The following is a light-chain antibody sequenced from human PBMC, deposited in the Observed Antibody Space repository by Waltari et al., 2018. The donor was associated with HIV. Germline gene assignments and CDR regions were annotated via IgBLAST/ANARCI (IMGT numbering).Light chain of an antibody. CDR2: YDN. J-gene: IGLJ3*02. CDR3: QIWDSGSDLWV. V-gene: IGLV3-21*04. CDR1: DIGSKS. Sequence: SYVVTQPPSVSVAPGKTARIPCGGKDIGSKSVHWYRQRPGQAPMVVMSYDNDRHSGIPERVTGSNSGNTATLTISDVEAGDEADYYCQIWDSGSDLWVCGGGTKLTV.